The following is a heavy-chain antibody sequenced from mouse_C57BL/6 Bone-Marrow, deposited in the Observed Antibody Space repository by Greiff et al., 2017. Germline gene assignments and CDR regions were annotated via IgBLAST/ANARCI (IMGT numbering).Heavy chain of an antibody. V-gene: IGHV1-50*01. CDR3: AREGISEGYFDV. D-gene: IGHD5-2*01. Sequence: VQLQQSGAELVKPGASVKLSCKASGYTFTSYWMQWVKQRPGQGLEWIGEIDPSDSYTNYNQKFKGKATLTVDTSSSTAYMQLSSLTSEDSAVYYGAREGISEGYFDVWGTGTTVTVSS. CDR2: IDPSDSYT. J-gene: IGHJ1*03. CDR1: GYTFTSYW.